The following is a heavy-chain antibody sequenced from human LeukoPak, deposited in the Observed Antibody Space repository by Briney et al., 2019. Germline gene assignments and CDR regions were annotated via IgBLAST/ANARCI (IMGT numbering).Heavy chain of an antibody. CDR3: ARVPAAGSYDAFDI. CDR2: IYHSGST. D-gene: IGHD6-13*01. V-gene: IGHV4-30-2*01. Sequence: SQTLSLTCTVSGGSISSGGYYWSWIRQPPGKGLECIGYIYHSGSTYYNPSLKSRVTISVDRSKNQFSLKLSSVTAADTAVYYCARVPAAGSYDAFDIWGQGTMVTVSS. J-gene: IGHJ3*02. CDR1: GGSISSGGYY.